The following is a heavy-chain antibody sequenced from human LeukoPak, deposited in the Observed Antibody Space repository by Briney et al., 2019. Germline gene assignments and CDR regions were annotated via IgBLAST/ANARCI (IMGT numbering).Heavy chain of an antibody. CDR2: FYKDGST. Sequence: GGSLRLSCATSAFSVTSNYMSWVCQAPGKGLEWVSVFYKDGSTYHADSVKGRFTISRDNAKNTVNLHMNTLRVEDTGLYYCTRDSGGDTNGYPSRWGQGSLVTVSS. CDR1: AFSVTSNY. V-gene: IGHV3-66*01. CDR3: TRDSGGDTNGYPSR. J-gene: IGHJ4*02. D-gene: IGHD2-8*01.